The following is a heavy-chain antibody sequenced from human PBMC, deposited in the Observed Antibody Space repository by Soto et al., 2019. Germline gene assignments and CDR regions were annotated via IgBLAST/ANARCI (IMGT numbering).Heavy chain of an antibody. D-gene: IGHD2-2*01. Sequence: GASVKVSCKASAGSFNNYAMNWVRQAPGQGLEWMGGIIPISGTANYAQKFQGRVTITADESTRTAYMELSSLRSEDTAVYYCARGYCISTSCSDFDYWGQGTLVTVSS. CDR3: ARGYCISTSCSDFDY. CDR2: IIPISGTA. V-gene: IGHV1-69*13. CDR1: AGSFNNYA. J-gene: IGHJ4*02.